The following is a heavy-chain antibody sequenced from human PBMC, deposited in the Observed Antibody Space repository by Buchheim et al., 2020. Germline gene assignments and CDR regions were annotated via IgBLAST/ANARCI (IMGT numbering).Heavy chain of an antibody. D-gene: IGHD2/OR15-2a*01. V-gene: IGHV3-11*01. J-gene: IGHJ5*01. CDR1: GFTFKNYY. CDR3: AREYFRSIDS. Sequence: QVQLVESGGGLVKPGGSLRLSCTASGFTFKNYYMSWVRQRPGKELEWLSYLSYNGDTIYSPDSVSGRFTISRDNSKHSLYLKMNSLRAEDTAVYYCAREYFRSIDSWGQGTL. CDR2: LSYNGDTI.